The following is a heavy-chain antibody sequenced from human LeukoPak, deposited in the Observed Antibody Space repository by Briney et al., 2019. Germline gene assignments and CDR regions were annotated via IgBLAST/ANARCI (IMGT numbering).Heavy chain of an antibody. V-gene: IGHV4-61*01. CDR1: GGSISSSSYY. CDR2: IYYSGST. J-gene: IGHJ4*02. Sequence: SETLSLTCTVSGGSISSSSYYWSWIRQPPGKGLEWIGYIYYSGSTNYNPSLKSRVTISVDTSKNQFSLKLNSVTAADTAVYYCARVSGYDWESFYDYWGQGTLVTVSS. CDR3: ARVSGYDWESFYDY. D-gene: IGHD5-12*01.